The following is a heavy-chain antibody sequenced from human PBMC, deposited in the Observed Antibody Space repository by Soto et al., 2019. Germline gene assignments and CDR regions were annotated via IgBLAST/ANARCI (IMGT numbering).Heavy chain of an antibody. CDR3: ASGRGRRVGKKVFPTVFDY. D-gene: IGHD4-17*01. Sequence: SETLSLTCTVSGGSISSSSYYWGWIRQPPGKGLEWIGSIYYSGSTYYNPYLKSRVTIPLDTSKNQFSLKLSSVTAADTAVYYCASGRGRRVGKKVFPTVFDYWGQGTLVTVSS. CDR1: GGSISSSSYY. CDR2: IYYSGST. V-gene: IGHV4-39*01. J-gene: IGHJ4*02.